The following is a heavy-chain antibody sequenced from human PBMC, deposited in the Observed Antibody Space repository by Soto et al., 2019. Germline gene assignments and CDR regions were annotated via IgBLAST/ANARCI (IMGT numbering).Heavy chain of an antibody. CDR3: ATVASTHFDS. J-gene: IGHJ4*02. D-gene: IGHD1-1*01. V-gene: IGHV4-39*01. CDR2: FFYGGRT. CDR1: GGSSSSPSYN. Sequence: QVQLQQSGPGLRKPSETLSLTCTVSGGSSSSPSYNWGWVRQPPGKGPEWIGSFFYGGRTHYSPSLESRLSISVDTARSQVSLILTSVTAADTAVYYCATVASTHFDSWGQGALVVVSS.